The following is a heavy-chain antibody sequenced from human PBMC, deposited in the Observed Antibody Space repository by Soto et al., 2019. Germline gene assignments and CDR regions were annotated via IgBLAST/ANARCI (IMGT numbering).Heavy chain of an antibody. D-gene: IGHD6-25*01. CDR1: GGSISSGGYS. CDR3: ARDLAAARPFAY. V-gene: IGHV4-30-2*01. Sequence: PSETLSLTCAVSGGSISSGGYSWSWLRQPPGKGLEWIGYIFHSGSTYYADSVKGRFTISRDNSKNTLYLQMNSLRAEDTAVYYCARDLAAARPFAYWGQGTLVTVSS. J-gene: IGHJ4*02. CDR2: IFHSGST.